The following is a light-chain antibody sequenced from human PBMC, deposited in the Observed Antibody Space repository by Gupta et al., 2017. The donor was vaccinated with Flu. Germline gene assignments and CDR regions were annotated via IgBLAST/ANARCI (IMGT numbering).Light chain of an antibody. CDR3: SSYTSSSTYV. J-gene: IGLJ1*01. V-gene: IGLV2-14*01. CDR1: SRDVGGYDY. Sequence: QPALTQPASVPGSPGQSITISCTGTSRDVGGYDYVSWYQQHPGKAPKLIIFEVSNRPSGVSNRFSGSKSGHTASLTISGLQAEDEADYYCSSYTSSSTYVFGTGTKVTVL. CDR2: EVS.